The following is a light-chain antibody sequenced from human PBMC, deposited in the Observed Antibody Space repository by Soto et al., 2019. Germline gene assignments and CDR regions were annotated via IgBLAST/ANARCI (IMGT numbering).Light chain of an antibody. J-gene: IGLJ1*01. V-gene: IGLV2-14*01. CDR3: SSYSRSSTFYV. CDR2: QVS. CDR1: SSDIGGFYY. Sequence: QSALTQPASVSGSPGQSITISCTGTSSDIGGFYYVSWYQHHPGKDPKLMIYQVSNRSSGVYNRFSGSKSGNTASLTISGLQAEDEADYFCSSYSRSSTFYVFGAGTKLTVL.